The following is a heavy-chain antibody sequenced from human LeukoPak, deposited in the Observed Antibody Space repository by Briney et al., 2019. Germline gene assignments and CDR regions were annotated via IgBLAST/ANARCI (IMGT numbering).Heavy chain of an antibody. J-gene: IGHJ5*02. CDR3: ARVSYYDSSGYNWFDP. CDR2: IYYSGST. D-gene: IGHD3-22*01. Sequence: SETLSLTCTVSGGSISSHYWSWIRQPPGKGLEWIGYIYYSGSTNYNPSLKSRVTISVDTSKNQFSLKLSSVTAADTAVYYCARVSYYDSSGYNWFDPWGQGTLVTVSS. CDR1: GGSISSHY. V-gene: IGHV4-59*11.